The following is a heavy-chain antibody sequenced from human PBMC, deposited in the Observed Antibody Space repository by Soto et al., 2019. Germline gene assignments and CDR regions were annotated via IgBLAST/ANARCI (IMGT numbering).Heavy chain of an antibody. Sequence: GGSLRLSCAASGFTFSSSTMNWVRQAPGKGLEWVSAIIDSGGYTYYADSVKGRFTISRDNSKNTLYLQMNSLRADDTALYYCAKETYYYYGMDVWGQGTTVTVSS. CDR2: IIDSGGYT. CDR3: AKETYYYYGMDV. J-gene: IGHJ6*02. CDR1: GFTFSSST. V-gene: IGHV3-23*01.